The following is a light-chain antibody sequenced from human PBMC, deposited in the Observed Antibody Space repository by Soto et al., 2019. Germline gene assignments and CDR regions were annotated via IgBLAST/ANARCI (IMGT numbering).Light chain of an antibody. CDR1: QSVSSSY. CDR2: GAS. J-gene: IGKJ3*01. V-gene: IGKV3-20*01. CDR3: LQYGSSPLFT. Sequence: EIVLTQSPGTLSLSPGERATLSCRASQSVSSSYLAWYQQKPGQAPRLLIYGASSRATGIPYRFSGSGSGTDFTLTISRLEPEDFAVYYCLQYGSSPLFTFGPGTKVDIK.